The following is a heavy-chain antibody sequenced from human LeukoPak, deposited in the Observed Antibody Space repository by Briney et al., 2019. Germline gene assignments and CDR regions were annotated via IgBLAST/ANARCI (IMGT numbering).Heavy chain of an antibody. CDR1: GFTFSSYA. D-gene: IGHD5-18*01. CDR2: ISGSGGST. J-gene: IGHJ4*02. V-gene: IGHV3-23*01. Sequence: PGGSLRLSCAASGFTFSSYAMSWVRQAPGKGLEWVSAISGSGGSTYYADSVKGRFTISRDNSKNTLYLQMNSLRAEDTAVYYCARGPVPRYRHFDYWGQGTLVSVSS. CDR3: ARGPVPRYRHFDY.